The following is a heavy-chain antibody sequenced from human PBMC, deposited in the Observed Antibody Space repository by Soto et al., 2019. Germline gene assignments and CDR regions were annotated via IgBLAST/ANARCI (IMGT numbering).Heavy chain of an antibody. CDR3: GRVHSHFSATSCLDY. CDR2: ISGYSGDT. V-gene: IGHV1-18*01. CDR1: GYIFASYA. D-gene: IGHD2-2*01. J-gene: IGHJ4*02. Sequence: QVPLVQSGAEVKEPGASVKVSCKVSGYIFASYAVSWVRQAPGQGLEWVGWISGYSGDTNYAQKFQGRVTMTTDPSTSTGYMELRSLRSADTAVYYCGRVHSHFSATSCLDYWGQGTLVTAPS.